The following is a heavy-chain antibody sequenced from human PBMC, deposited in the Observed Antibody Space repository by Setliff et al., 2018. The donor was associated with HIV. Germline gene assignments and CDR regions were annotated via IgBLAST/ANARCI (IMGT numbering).Heavy chain of an antibody. CDR1: GGTFSSYP. Sequence: ASVKVSCKASGGTFSSYPISWVRQAPGQGLEWMGWITDYNGNINYAQKLQGRVTMTTDTSTSTAYMELRSLRSDDTAVYYCVRDEGRAAGGTTGYFDLWGQGTLVTV. CDR3: VRDEGRAAGGTTGYFDL. V-gene: IGHV1-18*01. D-gene: IGHD6-13*01. CDR2: ITDYNGNI. J-gene: IGHJ4*02.